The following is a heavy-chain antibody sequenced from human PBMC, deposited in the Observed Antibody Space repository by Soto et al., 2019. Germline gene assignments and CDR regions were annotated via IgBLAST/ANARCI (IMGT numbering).Heavy chain of an antibody. CDR3: ARSVPAAIWDMAFDF. CDR1: GGSISSSSYY. CDR2: NYYSGST. V-gene: IGHV4-39*01. Sequence: ETLSLTCTVSGGSISSSSYYWGWIRQPPGKGLEWIGSNYYSGSTYSNPSLKSRVTISVDTSKNQFSPKLSSVTAADTAVYYCARSVPAAIWDMAFDFWGQGTMVT. D-gene: IGHD2-2*02. J-gene: IGHJ3*01.